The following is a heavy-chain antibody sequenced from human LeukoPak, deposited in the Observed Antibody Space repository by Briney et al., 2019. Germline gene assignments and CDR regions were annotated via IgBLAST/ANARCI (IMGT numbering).Heavy chain of an antibody. Sequence: QPGGSLRLSCAASGFTFSSYAMPWVRQAPGKGLEWVAVISYDGSNKYYADSVKGRFTISRDNSKNTLYLQMNSLRAEDTAVYYCAREEGELNYYYYGMDVWGQGTTVTVSS. CDR3: AREEGELNYYYYGMDV. CDR1: GFTFSSYA. J-gene: IGHJ6*02. D-gene: IGHD3-10*01. V-gene: IGHV3-30-3*01. CDR2: ISYDGSNK.